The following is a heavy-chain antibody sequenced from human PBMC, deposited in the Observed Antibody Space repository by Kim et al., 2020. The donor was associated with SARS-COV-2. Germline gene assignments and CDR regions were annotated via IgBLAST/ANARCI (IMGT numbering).Heavy chain of an antibody. CDR1: GGSFSGYY. Sequence: SETLSLTCAVYGGSFSGYYWSWIRQPPGKGLEWIGEINHSGSTNYNPSLKSRVTISVDTSKNQFSLKLSSVTAADTAVYYCARSDSSSWPGDWGQGTLVTVSS. CDR3: ARSDSSSWPGD. CDR2: INHSGST. D-gene: IGHD6-13*01. J-gene: IGHJ4*02. V-gene: IGHV4-34*01.